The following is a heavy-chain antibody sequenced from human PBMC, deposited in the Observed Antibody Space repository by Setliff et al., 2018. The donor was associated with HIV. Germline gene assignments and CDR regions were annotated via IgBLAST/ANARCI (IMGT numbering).Heavy chain of an antibody. CDR1: GYTFTDYY. Sequence: ASVKVSCKDSGYTFTDYYIHWVRQAPGQGLEWMGRVIPNGGATIYEQKFQGRITMTSDTSISTAYMELSRLRSDDTAVYYCAREGLQGSFEYYYYYMEVWGKGTTVTVSS. V-gene: IGHV1-2*06. J-gene: IGHJ6*03. CDR2: VIPNGGAT. CDR3: AREGLQGSFEYYYYYMEV. D-gene: IGHD2-15*01.